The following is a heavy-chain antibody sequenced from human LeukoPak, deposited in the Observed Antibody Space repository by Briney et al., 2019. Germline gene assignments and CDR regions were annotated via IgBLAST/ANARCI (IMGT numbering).Heavy chain of an antibody. J-gene: IGHJ4*02. Sequence: SETLSLTCTVSGGSISSGDYYWSWIRQPPGKGLEWIGYIYYSGSTYYNPSLKSRVTISVDTSKNQFSLKLSSVTAADTAVYYCARCPLEWSYYFDYWGQGTLVTVSS. D-gene: IGHD3-3*01. CDR3: ARCPLEWSYYFDY. V-gene: IGHV4-30-4*08. CDR1: GGSISSGDYY. CDR2: IYYSGST.